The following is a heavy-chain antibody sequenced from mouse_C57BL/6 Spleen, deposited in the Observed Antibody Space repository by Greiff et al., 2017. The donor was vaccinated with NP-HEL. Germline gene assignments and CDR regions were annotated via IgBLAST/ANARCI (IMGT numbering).Heavy chain of an antibody. CDR2: IWRGGST. J-gene: IGHJ4*01. V-gene: IGHV2-2*01. Sequence: QVQLKESGPGLVQPSQSLSITCTVSGFSLTSYGVHWVRQSPGKGLEWLGVIWRGGSTDYNAAFISRLSISKDNSKGQVFFKMNSLQADDTAIYYCASTTVVPFYAMDYWGQGTSVTVSS. CDR3: ASTTVVPFYAMDY. CDR1: GFSLTSYG. D-gene: IGHD1-1*01.